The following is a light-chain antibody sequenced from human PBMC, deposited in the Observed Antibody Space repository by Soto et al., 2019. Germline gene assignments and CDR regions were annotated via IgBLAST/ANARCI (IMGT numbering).Light chain of an antibody. CDR2: AAS. CDR3: QQSYNTHT. J-gene: IGKJ2*01. CDR1: QRISSY. Sequence: IQMTQSPSSLSASVGDRVTITCRASQRISSYLNWYQQKPGKAPKLLIYAASSLQSGVPSRFSGSGSGTDFTLTISSLQPEDFATYYCQQSYNTHTFGQGTKLEIK. V-gene: IGKV1-39*01.